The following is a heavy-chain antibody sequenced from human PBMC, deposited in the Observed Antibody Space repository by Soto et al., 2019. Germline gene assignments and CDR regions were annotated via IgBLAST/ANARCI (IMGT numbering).Heavy chain of an antibody. Sequence: PSQTLSLTCAISGDSVSGNSAAWNWIRQSPSRGLEWLGRTYYRSRWYNDYAVSVKSRITVTPDTSKNQFSLHLNSVTPEDKAVYYCAREFTYYVSSDTHLHYWGQGDLVTVSA. J-gene: IGHJ4*02. CDR3: AREFTYYVSSDTHLHY. CDR1: GDSVSGNSAA. D-gene: IGHD3-10*02. V-gene: IGHV6-1*01. CDR2: TYYRSRWYN.